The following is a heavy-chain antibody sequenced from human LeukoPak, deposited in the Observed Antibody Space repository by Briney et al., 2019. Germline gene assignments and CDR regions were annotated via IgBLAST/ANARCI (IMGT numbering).Heavy chain of an antibody. J-gene: IGHJ4*02. Sequence: GGSLRLSCAASGFTFDDYAMHWVWQAPGKGLEWVSGISWNSGSIGYADSVKGRFTISRDNAKNSLYLQMSSLRAEDTALYYCAKDIVKWELLATFDYWGQGTLVTVSS. D-gene: IGHD1-26*01. CDR2: ISWNSGSI. V-gene: IGHV3-9*01. CDR1: GFTFDDYA. CDR3: AKDIVKWELLATFDY.